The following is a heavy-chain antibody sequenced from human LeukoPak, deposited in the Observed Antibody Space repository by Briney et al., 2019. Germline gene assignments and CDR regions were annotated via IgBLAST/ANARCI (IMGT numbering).Heavy chain of an antibody. D-gene: IGHD4-17*01. CDR2: IFYSGST. CDR1: GGSISTSSYY. V-gene: IGHV4-39*07. J-gene: IGHJ4*02. CDR3: ARETTAHGYFDY. Sequence: SETLSLTCTVSGGSISTSSYYWGWVRQPPGKGLEWIGNIFYSGSTYYSPSLTSRVTISLDTSKNQFSLKLSSVTAADTAVYYCARETTAHGYFDYWGQGTLVTVSS.